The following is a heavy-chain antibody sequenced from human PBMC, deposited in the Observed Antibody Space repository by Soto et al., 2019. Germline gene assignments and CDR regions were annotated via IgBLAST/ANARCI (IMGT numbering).Heavy chain of an antibody. CDR3: ARRPSGSFLYYFDY. D-gene: IGHD1-26*01. CDR1: VGTFSSYA. CDR2: IIPIFGTA. Sequence: QVQLVQSGAEVKKPGSSVKVSCKASVGTFSSYAISWVRQAPGQGLEWMGGIIPIFGTANYAQKFQGRVTITADKSTSTAYMELSSLRSEDTAVYYCARRPSGSFLYYFDYWGQGTLVTGSS. V-gene: IGHV1-69*06. J-gene: IGHJ4*02.